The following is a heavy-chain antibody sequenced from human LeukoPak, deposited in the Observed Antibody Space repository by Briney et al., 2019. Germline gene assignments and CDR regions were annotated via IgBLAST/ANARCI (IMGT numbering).Heavy chain of an antibody. Sequence: SETLSLTCTVSGGSISSYYWSWIRQPPGKGLEWIGEINHSGSTNYNPSLKSRVTISVDTSKNQFSLKLSSVTAADTAVYYCARGRPSVAGTVWGYWGQGTLVTVSS. D-gene: IGHD6-19*01. CDR2: INHSGST. CDR3: ARGRPSVAGTVWGY. J-gene: IGHJ4*02. V-gene: IGHV4-34*01. CDR1: GGSISSYY.